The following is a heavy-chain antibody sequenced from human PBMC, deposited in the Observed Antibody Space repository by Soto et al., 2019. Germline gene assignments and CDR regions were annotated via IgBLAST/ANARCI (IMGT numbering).Heavy chain of an antibody. J-gene: IGHJ4*02. D-gene: IGHD3-22*01. CDR3: AREVWDSSGPGLFDY. CDR1: GGTFSSYA. V-gene: IGHV1-69*01. CDR2: IIPIFGTA. Sequence: QVQLVQSGAEGKKPGSSVKVSCKASGGTFSSYAISWVRQAPGQGLEWMGGIIPIFGTANYAQKFPGRVTITADESTSTAYMELSSLRSEDTVVYYCAREVWDSSGPGLFDYWGQGTLVTVSS.